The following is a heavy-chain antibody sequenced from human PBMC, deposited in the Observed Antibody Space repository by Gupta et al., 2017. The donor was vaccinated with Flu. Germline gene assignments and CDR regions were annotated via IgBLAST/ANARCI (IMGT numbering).Heavy chain of an antibody. CDR2: IGSSDSYI. D-gene: IGHD6-19*01. V-gene: IGHV3-21*01. J-gene: IGHJ6*02. CDR1: DFTFSDYT. Sequence: SCVASDFTFSDYTMDWVRQAPGKGLEWVSSIGSSDSYIFYADSVKGRFTISRDNAKNSLFLQMNNLRAEDTAIYYCARVAVSSMDVWGQGTTVIVSS. CDR3: ARVAVSSMDV.